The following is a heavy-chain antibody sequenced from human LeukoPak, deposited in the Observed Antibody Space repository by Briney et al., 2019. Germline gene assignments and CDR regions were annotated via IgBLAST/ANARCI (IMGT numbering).Heavy chain of an antibody. CDR1: GFIFSSYS. V-gene: IGHV3-48*04. Sequence: HTGGSLRLSCAASGFIFSSYSMNWVRQAPGKGLEWISYISSSGDTIFYADSVKGRFTISRDNAKNSLYLQMNSLRADDTAVYYCARASPYYDSSGYYSEPYDYWGQGTLVTVSS. CDR3: ARASPYYDSSGYYSEPYDY. J-gene: IGHJ4*02. D-gene: IGHD3-22*01. CDR2: ISSSGDTI.